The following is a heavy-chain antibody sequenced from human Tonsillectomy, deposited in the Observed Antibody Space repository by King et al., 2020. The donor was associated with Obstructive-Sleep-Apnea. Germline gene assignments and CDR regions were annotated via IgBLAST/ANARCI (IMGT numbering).Heavy chain of an antibody. CDR2: IKQDGSEK. Sequence: VQLVESGGGLVQPGGSLRLSCAASGFTFSSYWMSWVRQAPGKGLEWVANIKQDGSEKYYVDSVKGRFTISRDNAKNSLYLQMNSLRAEDTAVYYCARGAARPPGDYFDYWGQGTLVTVSS. CDR3: ARGAARPPGDYFDY. V-gene: IGHV3-7*03. CDR1: GFTFSSYW. J-gene: IGHJ4*02. D-gene: IGHD6-6*01.